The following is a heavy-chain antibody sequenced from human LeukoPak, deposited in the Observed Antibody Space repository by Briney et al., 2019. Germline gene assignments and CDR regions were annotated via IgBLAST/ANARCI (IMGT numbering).Heavy chain of an antibody. D-gene: IGHD3-10*01. CDR2: ISGSGGST. CDR1: GFTFSSYA. CDR3: AKHFGSGTYYNYLDY. Sequence: GSLRLSCAASGFTFSSYAMSWVRQAPGKGLEWVSAISGSGGSTYYADSVKGRFTISRDNSDNTLYLQLNTLRAEDTAVYYCAKHFGSGTYYNYLDYWGQGTLVTVSS. J-gene: IGHJ4*02. V-gene: IGHV3-23*01.